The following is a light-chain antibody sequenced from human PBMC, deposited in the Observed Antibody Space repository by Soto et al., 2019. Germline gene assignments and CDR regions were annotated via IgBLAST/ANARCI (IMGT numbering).Light chain of an antibody. J-gene: IGLJ1*01. CDR3: SSYGGSNNYV. Sequence: QSALTQPASVSGSPGQSITISCTGTSSDTAGYNYVSWYQQHPGKAPKLMIYEVSNRPSGVSNRFSGSKSGNTASLTVSGLQAEDEADYYCSSYGGSNNYVFGTGTKLTVL. CDR2: EVS. V-gene: IGLV2-14*01. CDR1: SSDTAGYNY.